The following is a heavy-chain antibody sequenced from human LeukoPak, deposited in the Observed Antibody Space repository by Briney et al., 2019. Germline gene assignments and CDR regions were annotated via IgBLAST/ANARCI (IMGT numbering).Heavy chain of an antibody. D-gene: IGHD3-22*01. CDR1: GGSISSYY. V-gene: IGHV4-59*01. Sequence: KCSETLSLTCTVSGGSISSYYWSWIRQPPGKGLEWIGYIYYSGSTNYNPSLKSRVTISLDTSKTQFSLKLSSVTAADTAVYYCARARSSGYPDYWGQGTLVTVSS. CDR2: IYYSGST. J-gene: IGHJ4*02. CDR3: ARARSSGYPDY.